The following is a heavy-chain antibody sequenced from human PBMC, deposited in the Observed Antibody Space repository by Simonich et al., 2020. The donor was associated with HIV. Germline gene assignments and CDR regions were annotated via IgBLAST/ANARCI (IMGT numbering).Heavy chain of an antibody. D-gene: IGHD2-2*01. CDR1: GGSFRGYY. CDR2: INHSGST. J-gene: IGHJ4*02. V-gene: IGHV4-34*01. CDR3: ARGFYQRLYYFDY. Sequence: QVQLQQWGAGLLKPSETLSLTCAVYGGSFRGYYWSWIRQPPGKGLEWIGEINHSGSTNYNPSRKSRVTISVDTSKTQFALKLSSVTAADTAVYYCARGFYQRLYYFDYWGQGTLVTVSS.